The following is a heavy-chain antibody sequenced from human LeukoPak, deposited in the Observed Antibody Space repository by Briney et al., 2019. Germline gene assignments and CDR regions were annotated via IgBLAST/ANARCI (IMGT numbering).Heavy chain of an antibody. D-gene: IGHD4-17*01. Sequence: KTGGSLRLSCAASGFTFSDYYMSWIRQAPGKGLEWVSYISSSSSYTNYADSVKGRFTISRDNAKNSLYLQMNSLRAEDTAVYYCARNDYGDSNWFDPWGQGTLVTVPS. CDR3: ARNDYGDSNWFDP. V-gene: IGHV3-11*06. J-gene: IGHJ5*02. CDR1: GFTFSDYY. CDR2: ISSSSSYT.